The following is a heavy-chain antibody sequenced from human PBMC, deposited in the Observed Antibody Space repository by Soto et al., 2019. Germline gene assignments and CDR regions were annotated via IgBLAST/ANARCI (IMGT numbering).Heavy chain of an antibody. D-gene: IGHD6-13*01. CDR3: ARGKIGSSWCQRRNWFDP. V-gene: IGHV1-2*02. J-gene: IGHJ5*02. CDR2: INPSSGGT. Sequence: GASVKVSCKASGYTFTGYYMHWVRQAPGQGLEWMGWINPSSGGTNYEQKFQGRVTTTRDTSISTAYMELSRLRSDDTAVYYCARGKIGSSWCQRRNWFDPWGQGTLVTVSS. CDR1: GYTFTGYY.